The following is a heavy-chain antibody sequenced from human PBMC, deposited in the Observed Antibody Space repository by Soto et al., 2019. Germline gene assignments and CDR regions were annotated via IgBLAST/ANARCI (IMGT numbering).Heavy chain of an antibody. J-gene: IGHJ6*02. CDR2: IYYSGTT. V-gene: IGHV4-31*03. Sequence: QVQLEESGPGLVKPSQTLSLTCSVSGGSFSSDSFIWSWVRQFPGKGLEWIGYIYYSGTTYYNPSLRSRVMMSVDTSKNQFSLHLSSVTAADTAVYYCARDHKWDGMDVWGQGATVTVS. CDR3: ARDHKWDGMDV. CDR1: GGSFSSDSFI. D-gene: IGHD1-26*01.